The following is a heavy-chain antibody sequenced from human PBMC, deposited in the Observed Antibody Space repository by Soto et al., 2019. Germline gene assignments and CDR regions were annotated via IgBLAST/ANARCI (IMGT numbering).Heavy chain of an antibody. V-gene: IGHV3-30*18. CDR2: ISYDGSNK. D-gene: IGHD3-3*01. Sequence: QVQLVESGGGVVQPGRSLRLSCAASGFTFSSYGMHWVRQAPGKGLEWVAVISYDGSNKYYADSVKGRFTISRDNSKNTLYLQMNSLRAEDTAVYYCAKDLGGYDFWSGYYGNWFDPWGQGTLVTVSS. CDR1: GFTFSSYG. CDR3: AKDLGGYDFWSGYYGNWFDP. J-gene: IGHJ5*02.